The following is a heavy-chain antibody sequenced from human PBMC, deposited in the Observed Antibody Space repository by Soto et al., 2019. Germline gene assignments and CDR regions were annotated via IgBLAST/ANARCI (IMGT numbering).Heavy chain of an antibody. CDR3: ARDRDYDFWSGYFSLVY. J-gene: IGHJ4*02. D-gene: IGHD3-3*01. CDR1: GYTFTGYY. CDR2: INPNSGGT. V-gene: IGHV1-2*04. Sequence: AASVKVSCKASGYTFTGYYMHWVRQAPGQGLEWMGWINPNSGGTNYAQKFQGWVTMTRDTSISTAYMELSRLRSDDTAVYYCARDRDYDFWSGYFSLVYWGLGTLVTVSS.